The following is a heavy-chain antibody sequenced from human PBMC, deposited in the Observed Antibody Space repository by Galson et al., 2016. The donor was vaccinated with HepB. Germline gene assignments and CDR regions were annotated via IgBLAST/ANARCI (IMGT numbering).Heavy chain of an antibody. V-gene: IGHV3-48*03. CDR3: AREGAGMAVAGTAFDY. J-gene: IGHJ4*02. CDR2: ISSSGTTI. D-gene: IGHD6-19*01. Sequence: SLRLSCAASGFTFSRYEMNWVRLAPGKGLEWVSYISSSGTTIYYADSVKGRFTISRDNSKNTLYLQMNSLRGEDTAVYYCAREGAGMAVAGTAFDYWGQGILVTVSS. CDR1: GFTFSRYE.